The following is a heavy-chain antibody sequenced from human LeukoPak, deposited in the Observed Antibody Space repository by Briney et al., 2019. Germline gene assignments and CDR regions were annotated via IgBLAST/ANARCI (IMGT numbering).Heavy chain of an antibody. CDR3: ARAQPVLFDY. J-gene: IGHJ4*02. Sequence: SETLSLTCAVYGGSFSGYYWSWIRQPPGKGLEWIGEINHSGSTNYNPSLKSRVTISVDTSKNQFSLKLSAVTAADTAVYYCARAQPVLFDYWGQGTLVTDSS. CDR2: INHSGST. V-gene: IGHV4-34*01. CDR1: GGSFSGYY. D-gene: IGHD1-14*01.